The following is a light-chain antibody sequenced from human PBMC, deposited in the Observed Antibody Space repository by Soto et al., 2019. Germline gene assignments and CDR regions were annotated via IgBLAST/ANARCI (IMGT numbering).Light chain of an antibody. CDR2: DVS. Sequence: QSVLTQPASVSGSPGQSITISCTGTSSDVGGYNYVSWYQQRPGKAPKLMIYDVSNRPSGVSNRFSGSKSGNTASLTISGLQAEDEADYYCSSYTSSSIVVFGGGTKVTVL. J-gene: IGLJ2*01. CDR3: SSYTSSSIVV. CDR1: SSDVGGYNY. V-gene: IGLV2-14*01.